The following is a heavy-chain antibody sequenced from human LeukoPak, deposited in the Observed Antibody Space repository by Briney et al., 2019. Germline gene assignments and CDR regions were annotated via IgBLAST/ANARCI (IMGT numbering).Heavy chain of an antibody. Sequence: GGSVRLSCAACGVTFSGSAMHWGRQAYGKGLEWGGRIRSKANSYATAYAASVKGRFTISRDDSKNTAYLQMNSLKTEDTAVYYCTRGPVYYYDSSGYYDDYWGQGTLVTVSS. D-gene: IGHD3-22*01. V-gene: IGHV3-73*01. CDR1: GVTFSGSA. CDR2: IRSKANSYAT. CDR3: TRGPVYYYDSSGYYDDY. J-gene: IGHJ4*02.